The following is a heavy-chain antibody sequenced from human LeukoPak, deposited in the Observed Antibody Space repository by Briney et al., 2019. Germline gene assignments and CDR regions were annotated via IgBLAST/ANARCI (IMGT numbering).Heavy chain of an antibody. CDR2: INQDGSDK. J-gene: IGHJ4*02. CDR1: GFIFSRNW. Sequence: PGGSLRLSCAASGFIFSRNWMHWVRQAPGKGLEWVANINQDGSDKNYVDSVKGRFTISRDNAKNSLYLQMNSLRAEDTAVYYCARDYLDYDSSGYLLDYWGQGTLVTVSS. D-gene: IGHD3-22*01. V-gene: IGHV3-7*01. CDR3: ARDYLDYDSSGYLLDY.